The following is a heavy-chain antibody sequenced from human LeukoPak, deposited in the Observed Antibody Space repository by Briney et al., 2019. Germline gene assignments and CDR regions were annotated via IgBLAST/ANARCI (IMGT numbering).Heavy chain of an antibody. CDR1: GFTFSSYG. Sequence: GRSLRLSCAASGFTFSSYGMHWVRQAPGKGLEWVAVISYDGSNKYYADSVKGRFTISRDNSKNTLYLQMNSLRAEDTAVYYCARALWGDSRTFFDYWGQGILVTVSS. V-gene: IGHV3-30*03. CDR3: ARALWGDSRTFFDY. CDR2: ISYDGSNK. J-gene: IGHJ4*02. D-gene: IGHD3-22*01.